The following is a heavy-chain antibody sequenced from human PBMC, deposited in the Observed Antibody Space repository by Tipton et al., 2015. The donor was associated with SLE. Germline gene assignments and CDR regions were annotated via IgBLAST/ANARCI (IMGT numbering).Heavy chain of an antibody. V-gene: IGHV3-33*01. D-gene: IGHD3-16*02. J-gene: IGHJ4*02. CDR3: ARDAVITFGGVIGD. CDR1: GFTFSSYG. CDR2: IWYDGSNK. Sequence: SLRLSCAASGFTFSSYGMHWVRQAPGKGLEWVAVIWYDGSNKYYADSVKGRFTISRDNSKNTLYLQMNSLRAEDTAVYYCARDAVITFGGVIGDWGQGTLVTVSS.